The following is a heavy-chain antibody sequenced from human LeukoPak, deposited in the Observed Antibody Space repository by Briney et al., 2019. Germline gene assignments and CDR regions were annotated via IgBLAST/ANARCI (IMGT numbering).Heavy chain of an antibody. Sequence: PGGSLRLSCAASGFTFSSYSMNWVRQAPGKGLEWVSSISSSSSYIYYADSVKGRFTISRDNAKNSLYLQMNSLRAEDTAVYYCARGSVQDFWSGYYTGYYYYYGMDVWGQGTTVTVSS. D-gene: IGHD3-3*01. CDR1: GFTFSSYS. J-gene: IGHJ6*02. CDR3: ARGSVQDFWSGYYTGYYYYYGMDV. V-gene: IGHV3-21*01. CDR2: ISSSSSYI.